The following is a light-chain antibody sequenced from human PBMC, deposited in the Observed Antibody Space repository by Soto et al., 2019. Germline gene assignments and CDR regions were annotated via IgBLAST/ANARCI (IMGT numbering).Light chain of an antibody. J-gene: IGKJ5*01. Sequence: DIGVTQSPSSLSASVGDTVTITCRASQSISSHLNWYQQKPEKAPNLLMYTASNLQSGVPSRFSGSGSGTDFTLTISSLQPEDFATYYCQQSYSTPITFGQGTRLEIK. CDR2: TAS. CDR1: QSISSH. CDR3: QQSYSTPIT. V-gene: IGKV1-39*01.